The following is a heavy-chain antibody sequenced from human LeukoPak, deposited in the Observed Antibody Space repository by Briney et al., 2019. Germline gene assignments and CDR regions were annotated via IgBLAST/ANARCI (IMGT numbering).Heavy chain of an antibody. CDR1: GGSISSYY. Sequence: SETLSLTCTVSGGSISSYYWSWIRQPPGKGLEWIGYIYYSGSTNYNPSLKSRVTISVDTSKNQFSLKLSSVTAADTAVYYCAREYGDYRRAFDIWGQGTMVTVSS. CDR3: AREYGDYRRAFDI. CDR2: IYYSGST. J-gene: IGHJ3*02. D-gene: IGHD4-17*01. V-gene: IGHV4-59*01.